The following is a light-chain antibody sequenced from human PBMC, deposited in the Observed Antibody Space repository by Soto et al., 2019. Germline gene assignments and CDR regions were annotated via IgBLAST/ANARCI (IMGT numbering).Light chain of an antibody. V-gene: IGKV1-16*01. Sequence: DIKMYQSPSSLSAFVGDTVTITCRASQDISNFLAWYQQKPGKAPKLLIYAASSLQSGVPSRFSGSGSGTEFTLTISSLEPEDFAVFYCHQYGISPPTFGPGTKADIK. CDR2: AAS. CDR1: QDISNF. CDR3: HQYGISPPT. J-gene: IGKJ1*01.